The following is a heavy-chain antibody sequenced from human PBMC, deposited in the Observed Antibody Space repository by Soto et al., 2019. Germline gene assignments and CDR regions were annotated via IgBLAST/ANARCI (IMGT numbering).Heavy chain of an antibody. J-gene: IGHJ5*02. CDR2: IGHDGSSE. CDR3: ARGADSSGWPPVDQ. V-gene: IGHV3-33*01. Sequence: QVKLVESGGGVVQPGTSLRLSCAASGFNFRNYGMNWVRQAPGKGLEWVAVIGHDGSSEKYADSVKGRITISRDDSKKTLYLHMNSPRVEDTAVYYCARGADSSGWPPVDQWGQGTLVTVSS. CDR1: GFNFRNYG. D-gene: IGHD6-19*01.